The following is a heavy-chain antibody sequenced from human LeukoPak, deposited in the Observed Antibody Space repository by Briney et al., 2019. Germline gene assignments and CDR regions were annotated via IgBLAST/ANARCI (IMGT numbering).Heavy chain of an antibody. CDR1: TFTFSSYG. D-gene: IGHD3-3*01. J-gene: IGHJ4*02. CDR2: IRYGGFNK. CDR3: AKPQEADLWVPDY. V-gene: IGHV3-30*02. Sequence: GGSLRLSCAASTFTFSSYGMHCVPQTPGKGLEGVAFIRYGGFNKYYTDSVRGRFTISRDNSKNTLYLQMNSLIPEDTALYYCAKPQEADLWVPDYWGQGTLVTVSS.